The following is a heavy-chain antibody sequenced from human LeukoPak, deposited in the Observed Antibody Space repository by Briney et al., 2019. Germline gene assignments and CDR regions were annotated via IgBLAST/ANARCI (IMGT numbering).Heavy chain of an antibody. CDR1: GGTFSSYA. Sequence: ASVKVSCKASGGTFSSYAISWVRQAPGQGLEWMGGIIPIFGTANYAQKFQDRVTITADESTSTAYMELSSLRSEDTAVYYCARGYDILTGEGSFDYWGQGTLVTVSS. J-gene: IGHJ4*02. CDR2: IIPIFGTA. D-gene: IGHD3-9*01. CDR3: ARGYDILTGEGSFDY. V-gene: IGHV1-69*13.